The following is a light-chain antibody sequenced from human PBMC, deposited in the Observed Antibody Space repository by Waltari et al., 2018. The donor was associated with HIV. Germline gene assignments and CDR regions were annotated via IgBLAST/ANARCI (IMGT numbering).Light chain of an antibody. J-gene: IGLJ2*01. CDR1: SSDVGGYNY. CDR3: SSYAGSSNLRV. V-gene: IGLV2-8*01. CDR2: EVT. Sequence: QSALTQPPSASGSPGQSVTISCTGTSSDVGGYNYVSWYQQHPGKPPKLLIYEVTKRPSGVPDRFSGSKSGNTASLTVSGLQAEDEADYYCSSYAGSSNLRVFGGGTKLTVL.